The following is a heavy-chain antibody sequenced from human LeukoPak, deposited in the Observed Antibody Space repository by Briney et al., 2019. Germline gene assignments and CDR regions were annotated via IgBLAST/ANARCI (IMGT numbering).Heavy chain of an antibody. V-gene: IGHV4-39*01. CDR2: IFYSGTT. Sequence: KPSETLSLTCAVSGGSITTGTYYWGWIRQPPMKGLEWIGSIFYSGTTYYNQALKTRVTISVDTSKNQFSVKLNSVTATDTAVYYCARGHGTGWTGGYFDYWGQGALVTVSS. J-gene: IGHJ4*02. D-gene: IGHD6-25*01. CDR3: ARGHGTGWTGGYFDY. CDR1: GGSITTGTYY.